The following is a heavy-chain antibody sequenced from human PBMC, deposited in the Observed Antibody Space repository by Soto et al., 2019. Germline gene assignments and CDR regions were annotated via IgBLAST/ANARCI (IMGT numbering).Heavy chain of an antibody. CDR1: GGSISSSSHY. Sequence: PSETLSLTCTVSGGSISSSSHYWGWIRQPPGGGLEWVGSVFYDGGTFYNSSLRSRITISVDTSKNQFSLRLSPVTAADTAVYYCERYPTGLNWFDPWGQGTLVTVSS. J-gene: IGHJ5*02. CDR3: ERYPTGLNWFDP. V-gene: IGHV4-39*01. D-gene: IGHD4-17*01. CDR2: VFYDGGT.